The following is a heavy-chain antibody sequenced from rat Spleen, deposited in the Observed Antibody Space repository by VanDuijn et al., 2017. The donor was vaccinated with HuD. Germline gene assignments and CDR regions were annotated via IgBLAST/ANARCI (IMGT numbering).Heavy chain of an antibody. CDR2: ITNTGGST. CDR1: GFNFNDYW. CDR3: TRGGYVYYGLLPTFAY. D-gene: IGHD1-6*01. Sequence: EVKLVESGGGLVQPGRSLKLSCAASGFNFNDYWMGWVRQAPGKGLEWVASITNTGGSTYYPDSVKGRFTISRDNAKSTLYLQMNSLRSEDTATYYCTRGGYVYYGLLPTFAYWGQGTLVTVSS. J-gene: IGHJ3*01. V-gene: IGHV5-31*01.